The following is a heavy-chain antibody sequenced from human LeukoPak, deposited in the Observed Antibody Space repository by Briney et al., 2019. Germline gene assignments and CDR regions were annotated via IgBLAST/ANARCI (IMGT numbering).Heavy chain of an antibody. CDR3: ARRGYASSWSFVY. CDR2: IYYSGST. CDR1: GGSIRSSSYY. D-gene: IGHD6-13*01. J-gene: IGHJ4*02. Sequence: MSSETLSLTCTVSGGSIRSSSYYWGWIRQPPGKGLEWIGSIYYSGSTYYNPSLKSRVTISVDTSKNQFSPKLSSVTAADTAVYYCARRGYASSWSFVYWGQGTLVTVSS. V-gene: IGHV4-39*07.